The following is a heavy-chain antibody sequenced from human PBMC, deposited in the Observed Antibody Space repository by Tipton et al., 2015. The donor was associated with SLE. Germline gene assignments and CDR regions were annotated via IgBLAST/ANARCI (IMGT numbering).Heavy chain of an antibody. V-gene: IGHV4-61*08. CDR2: VYSSGST. CDR3: ARGPTAQLERRRGHFDY. Sequence: TLSLTCAVSGGSISSGGYSWSWIRQPPGKGLEWIGYVYSSGSTNYNPSLRSRVTISVDTSKNQFSLNLSSVTAADTAVYFCARGPTAQLERRRGHFDYWGQGTLVTVSS. CDR1: GGSISSGGYS. J-gene: IGHJ4*02. D-gene: IGHD1-1*01.